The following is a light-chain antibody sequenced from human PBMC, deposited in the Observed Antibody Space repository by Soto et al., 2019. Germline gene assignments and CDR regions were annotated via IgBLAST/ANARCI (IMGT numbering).Light chain of an antibody. J-gene: IGKJ3*01. V-gene: IGKV3-11*01. Sequence: EIVLTQSPTILSMSPGHRATLSCRASQSLNDYVAWYQQKPGQAPRLLIYDVSKRATGIPARFSGSRSGTDFTLTISSLEAEDFAVYYCQQRDTWPPRFTFGAGTTVDI. CDR3: QQRDTWPPRFT. CDR2: DVS. CDR1: QSLNDY.